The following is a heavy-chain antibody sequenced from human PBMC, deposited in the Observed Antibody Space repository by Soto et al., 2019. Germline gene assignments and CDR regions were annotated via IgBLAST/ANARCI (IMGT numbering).Heavy chain of an antibody. D-gene: IGHD2-15*01. V-gene: IGHV3-7*01. J-gene: IGHJ4*02. Sequence: PGGSLRLSCAASGFVFRSYWMSWVRQAPGKGLEWVANINQDGSEKYYVDSVRGRFIISRDNAENSLYLQMNSLRAEDTALYYCPTDPVAAGLYLDNWGQGTLVTVSS. CDR2: INQDGSEK. CDR1: GFVFRSYW. CDR3: PTDPVAAGLYLDN.